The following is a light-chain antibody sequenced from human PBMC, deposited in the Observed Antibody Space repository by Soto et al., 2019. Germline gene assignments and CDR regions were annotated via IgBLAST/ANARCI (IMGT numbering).Light chain of an antibody. CDR1: SSDVGGYNY. CDR3: SSYTTSGTYV. CDR2: EVS. J-gene: IGLJ1*01. Sequence: QSVLTQPASVSGSPGQSITISCTGTSSDVGGYNYVSWYQQHPGKAPKLMISEVSHRPSGVSTRFSGSKSGNTASLTISGLQAEDEADYYCSSYTTSGTYVFGDGTKVTVL. V-gene: IGLV2-14*01.